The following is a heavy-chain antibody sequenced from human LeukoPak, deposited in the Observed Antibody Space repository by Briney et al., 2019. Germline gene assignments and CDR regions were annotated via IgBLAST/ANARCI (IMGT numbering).Heavy chain of an antibody. D-gene: IGHD3-3*01. CDR2: ISYDGSTK. J-gene: IGHJ4*02. V-gene: IGHV3-30*04. CDR3: AGHFGAWHYFDY. CDR1: GFTFSSYA. Sequence: GGSLRLSCAASGFTFSSYAIHWVRQAPGKGLEWVALISYDGSTKYSTDSVKGRYTISRDNSKNTLYLQMNSLRPEDTAVYYCAGHFGAWHYFDYWGQGTLVTVSS.